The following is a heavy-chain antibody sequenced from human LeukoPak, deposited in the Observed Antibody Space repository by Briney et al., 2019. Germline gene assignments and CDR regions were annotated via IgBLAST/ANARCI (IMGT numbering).Heavy chain of an antibody. CDR1: GFTFTSYS. CDR3: ARVDTAMDSYYYYGMDV. CDR2: ISSSSSII. V-gene: IGHV3-48*01. J-gene: IGHJ6*02. D-gene: IGHD5-18*01. Sequence: GGSLRLSCAASGFTFTSYSMNWVRQAPGKGLEWDSYISSSSSIIYYADSVKGRFTISRDNAENSLYLQMNSLRGEDTAVYYCARVDTAMDSYYYYGMDVWGQGTTVTVSS.